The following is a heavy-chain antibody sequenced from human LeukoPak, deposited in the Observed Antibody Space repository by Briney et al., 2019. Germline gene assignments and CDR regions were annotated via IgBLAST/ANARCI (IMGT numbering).Heavy chain of an antibody. D-gene: IGHD6-19*01. CDR1: GYTFTGYY. CDR2: INPNSGGT. Sequence: ASVKVSCKASGYTFTGYYMHWVRQAPGQELEWMGWINPNSGGTNYAQKFQGRVTMTRDTSISTAYMELSRLRSDDTAVYYCARGRRSGWLVNWFDPWGQGTLVTVSS. V-gene: IGHV1-2*02. CDR3: ARGRRSGWLVNWFDP. J-gene: IGHJ5*02.